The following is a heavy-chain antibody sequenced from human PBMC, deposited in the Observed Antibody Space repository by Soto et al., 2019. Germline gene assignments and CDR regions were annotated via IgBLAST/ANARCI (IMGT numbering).Heavy chain of an antibody. CDR3: ARPDYELFYYYGMNV. CDR1: GYTFTIYD. V-gene: IGHV1-8*01. D-gene: IGHD3-16*01. Sequence: QVQLVQSGAEVREPGASVKVSCKASGYTFTIYDIHWVRQATGQGLEWMGWMNPNTGNTVYAQKFQGRVSMTRNTSITTAYMELSRLRSEDTAVYFCARPDYELFYYYGMNVWGQGTTVTVSS. CDR2: MNPNTGNT. J-gene: IGHJ6*02.